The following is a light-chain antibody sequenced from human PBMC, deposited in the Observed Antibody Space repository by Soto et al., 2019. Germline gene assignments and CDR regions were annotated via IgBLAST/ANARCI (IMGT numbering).Light chain of an antibody. Sequence: EIVLTQSPATLSLSPGERATLSCRASQSVSSYLAWYQQKPGQAPRLLIYGASNRATGIPARFSGSGSGTDFTLTISSLEPEDFAVYYCHQYGSSPWTFGQGTKVDIK. CDR1: QSVSSY. J-gene: IGKJ1*01. CDR3: HQYGSSPWT. V-gene: IGKV3-11*01. CDR2: GAS.